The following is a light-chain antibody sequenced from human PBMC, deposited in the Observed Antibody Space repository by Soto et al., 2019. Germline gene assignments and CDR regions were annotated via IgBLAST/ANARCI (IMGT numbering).Light chain of an antibody. CDR2: DAS. V-gene: IGKV1-13*02. CDR1: QGISSA. J-gene: IGKJ3*01. Sequence: AIQLTQSPSSLSASVGDRVTITCRARQGISSALAWYQQKPGKAPKLLIYDASSLESGVPSRFSGSASGTDFTLTISSLQPEDFATYYCQQMETFGPGTKVDIK. CDR3: QQMET.